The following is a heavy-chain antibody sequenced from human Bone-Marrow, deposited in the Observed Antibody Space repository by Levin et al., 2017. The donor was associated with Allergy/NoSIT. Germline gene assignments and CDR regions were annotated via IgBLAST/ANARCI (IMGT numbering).Heavy chain of an antibody. D-gene: IGHD3-10*01. Sequence: GESLKISCAASGFSVNVNYMSWVRHAPGKGLECVAGIFVGGTTYYADSVKDRFTISRDISENTVYLEMNNLRAEDTAVYYCAREETKYYYGSGSYYPSYGMDVWGQGTAVTVSS. CDR2: IFVGGTT. J-gene: IGHJ6*02. CDR3: AREETKYYYGSGSYYPSYGMDV. V-gene: IGHV3-66*01. CDR1: GFSVNVNY.